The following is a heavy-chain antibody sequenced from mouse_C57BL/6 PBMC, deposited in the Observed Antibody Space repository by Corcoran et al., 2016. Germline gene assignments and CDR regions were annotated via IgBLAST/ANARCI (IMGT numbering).Heavy chain of an antibody. V-gene: IGHV8-12*01. Sequence: QVTLKESGPGILQSSQTLSLTCSFSGFSLSTSGMGVSWIRQPSGKGLEWLAHIYWDDDKRYNPSLKSRLTISKDTSRNQVFLKITSVDTADTATYYCARQYYYGSSYGRFDVWGTGTTVTVSS. CDR3: ARQYYYGSSYGRFDV. J-gene: IGHJ1*03. CDR2: IYWDDDK. D-gene: IGHD1-1*01. CDR1: GFSLSTSGMG.